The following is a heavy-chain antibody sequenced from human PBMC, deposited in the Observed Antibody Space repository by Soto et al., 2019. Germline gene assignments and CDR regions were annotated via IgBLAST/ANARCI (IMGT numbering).Heavy chain of an antibody. CDR3: ARGYGDRLDPRYYYYYYMDV. CDR2: MNPNSGNT. V-gene: IGHV1-8*01. D-gene: IGHD4-17*01. Sequence: ASVKVSCKASGYTFTSYDINWVRQATGQGLEWMGWMNPNSGNTGYAQKFQGRVTMTRNTSISTAYMELSSLRSEDTAVYYCARGYGDRLDPRYYYYYYMDVWGKGTTVTVSS. J-gene: IGHJ6*03. CDR1: GYTFTSYD.